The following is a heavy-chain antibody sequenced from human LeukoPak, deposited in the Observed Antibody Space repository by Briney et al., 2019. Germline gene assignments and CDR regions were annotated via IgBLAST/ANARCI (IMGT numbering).Heavy chain of an antibody. CDR2: ISGSGGST. J-gene: IGHJ6*04. Sequence: GGSLRLSCATSGFTFSSYGMSWVRQAPGKGLEWVSVISGSGGSTYYADSVKGRFTISRDNSKNTLYLQMNSLRAEDTAVYYCAELGITMIGGVWGKGTTVTISS. CDR3: AELGITMIGGV. D-gene: IGHD3-10*02. V-gene: IGHV3-23*01. CDR1: GFTFSSYG.